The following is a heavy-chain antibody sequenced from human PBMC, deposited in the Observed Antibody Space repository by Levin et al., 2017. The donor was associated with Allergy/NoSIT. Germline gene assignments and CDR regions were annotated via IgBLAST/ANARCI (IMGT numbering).Heavy chain of an antibody. CDR1: FSPFPPSF. CDR2: ISTHNGNT. V-gene: IGHV1-18*01. D-gene: IGHD2-2*01. CDR3: ARFVVTPVSYFYMDV. J-gene: IGHJ6*03. Sequence: ISFNSSFSPFPPSFLSWVRQAPGQGLEWMGWISTHNGNTNYAQSFQGRVTIPPDTSTSTADMELRSLISDDTAVYYCARFVVTPVSYFYMDVWGKGTTVTVSS.